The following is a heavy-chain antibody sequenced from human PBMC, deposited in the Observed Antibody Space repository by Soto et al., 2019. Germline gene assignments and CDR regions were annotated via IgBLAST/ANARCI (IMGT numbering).Heavy chain of an antibody. CDR3: AKENGYSSSWFEFDY. Sequence: EVQLLESGGGLVQPGGSLRLSCAASGFTFSSYAMSWVRQAPGKGLEWVSAISGSGGSTYYADSVKGRFTISRDNPKNTLYLQMNSLRAEDTAGYYCAKENGYSSSWFEFDYWGQGTLVTVSS. D-gene: IGHD6-13*01. CDR2: ISGSGGST. V-gene: IGHV3-23*01. J-gene: IGHJ4*02. CDR1: GFTFSSYA.